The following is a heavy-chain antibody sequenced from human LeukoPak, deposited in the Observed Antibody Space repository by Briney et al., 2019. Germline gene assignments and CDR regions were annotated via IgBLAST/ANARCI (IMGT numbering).Heavy chain of an antibody. Sequence: GGSLRLSCAASGFTFSSYSMNWVRQAPGKGLEWDSSISSSSSYIYYADSVKDRFTISRDNAKNSLYLQMNSLRAEDTAVYYCARDSIAAAGTGIADYWGQGTLVTVSS. V-gene: IGHV3-21*01. CDR3: ARDSIAAAGTGIADY. CDR2: ISSSSSYI. J-gene: IGHJ4*02. CDR1: GFTFSSYS. D-gene: IGHD6-13*01.